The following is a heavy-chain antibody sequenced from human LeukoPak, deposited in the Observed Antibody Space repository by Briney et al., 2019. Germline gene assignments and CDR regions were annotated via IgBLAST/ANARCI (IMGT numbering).Heavy chain of an antibody. D-gene: IGHD6-19*01. CDR1: GGSISSYY. Sequence: PSETLSLTCTVSGGSISSYYWSWIRQPPGKGLEWIGYIYYSGSINYNPSLKSRVTISVDTSKNQFSLKLSSVTAADTAVYYCARDGYSSGWYFYYGMDVWGQGTTVTVSS. V-gene: IGHV4-59*01. J-gene: IGHJ6*02. CDR2: IYYSGSI. CDR3: ARDGYSSGWYFYYGMDV.